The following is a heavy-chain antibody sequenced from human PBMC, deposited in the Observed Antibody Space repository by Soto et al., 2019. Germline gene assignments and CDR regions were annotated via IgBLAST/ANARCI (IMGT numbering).Heavy chain of an antibody. D-gene: IGHD1-26*01. CDR1: GFTFSTYA. CDR2: ISGSGGSI. Sequence: EVQLLEAGGGLVQPGGSLRLSCAAAGFTFSTYAMNLVRQAPGNGLEWVSAISGSGGSIHYADSVKGRFTISRDNSKNTMYLQMNSLRDEDTAVYHCVKGCGQGAVGGQGTTVTVSS. V-gene: IGHV3-23*01. CDR3: VKGCGQGAV. J-gene: IGHJ6*02.